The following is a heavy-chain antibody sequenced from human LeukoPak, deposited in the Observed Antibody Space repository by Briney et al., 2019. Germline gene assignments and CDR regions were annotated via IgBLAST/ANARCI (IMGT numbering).Heavy chain of an antibody. Sequence: SETLSLTCTVSGGSISSSSYYWGWIRQPPGKGLEWIGSIYYSGNTYYNPSLKSRVTISADTSKNQFSLKLSSVTAADTAVYYCARGQGVLLWFGETLFDYWGQGTLSPSPQ. CDR1: GGSISSSSYY. CDR2: IYYSGNT. CDR3: ARGQGVLLWFGETLFDY. D-gene: IGHD3-10*01. J-gene: IGHJ4*02. V-gene: IGHV4-39*07.